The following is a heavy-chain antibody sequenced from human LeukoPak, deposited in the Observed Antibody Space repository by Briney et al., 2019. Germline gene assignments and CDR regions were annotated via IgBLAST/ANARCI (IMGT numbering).Heavy chain of an antibody. CDR1: GFTFSSYS. J-gene: IGHJ6*03. D-gene: IGHD2-15*01. CDR3: ARDSNCSGGSCYPRSYYYYMDV. CDR2: ISSSSSTI. Sequence: GGSLRLSCAASGFTFSSYSMNWVRQAPGKGLEWVSYISSSSSTIYYADSVKGRFTISRDNAKNSLYLQMNSLRAEDTAVYYCARDSNCSGGSCYPRSYYYYMDVWGKGTTVTISS. V-gene: IGHV3-48*01.